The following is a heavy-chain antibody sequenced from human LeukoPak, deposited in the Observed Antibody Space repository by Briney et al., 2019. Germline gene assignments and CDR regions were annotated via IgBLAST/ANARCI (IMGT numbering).Heavy chain of an antibody. J-gene: IGHJ4*02. CDR2: IKQDGSDK. V-gene: IGHV3-7*03. Sequence: GESLRLSCAASGFTFSDSWMSWVRQAPGKGLEWLANIKQDGSDKYYVDSVKGRFTVSRDNAKNSLYLQMNSLRAEDTAVYYCASEARTRCSGGSCYSDYWGQGTLVTVSS. CDR3: ASEARTRCSGGSCYSDY. CDR1: GFTFSDSW. D-gene: IGHD2-15*01.